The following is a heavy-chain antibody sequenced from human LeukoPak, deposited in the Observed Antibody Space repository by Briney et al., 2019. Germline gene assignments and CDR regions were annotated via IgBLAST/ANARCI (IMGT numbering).Heavy chain of an antibody. Sequence: GGSLRLSCAPSGFTFSSYAMSWVRQAPGKGLEWVSAISGSGGSTYYADSVKGRFTISRDNSKNTLYLQMNSLRAEDTAVYYCAKWGYGSGSYSGFQHWGQGTLVTVSP. V-gene: IGHV3-23*01. CDR2: ISGSGGST. D-gene: IGHD3-10*01. CDR3: AKWGYGSGSYSGFQH. J-gene: IGHJ1*01. CDR1: GFTFSSYA.